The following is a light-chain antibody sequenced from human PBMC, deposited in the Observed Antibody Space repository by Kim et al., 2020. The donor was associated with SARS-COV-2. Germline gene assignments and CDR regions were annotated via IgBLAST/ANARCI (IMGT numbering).Light chain of an antibody. CDR1: SLRSYY. Sequence: SSELTQDPAVSVALGQTVRITCQGDSLRSYYASWYQQKPGQAPVLVIYGKNTRPSGIPDRFSGSSSGNTASLTITWAQAEDEADYYCNSRDISGNHYVFGTGTKVNVL. V-gene: IGLV3-19*01. J-gene: IGLJ1*01. CDR2: GKN. CDR3: NSRDISGNHYV.